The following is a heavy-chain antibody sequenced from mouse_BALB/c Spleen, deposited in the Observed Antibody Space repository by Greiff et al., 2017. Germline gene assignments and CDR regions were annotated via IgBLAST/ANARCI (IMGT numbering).Heavy chain of an antibody. D-gene: IGHD2-3*01. Sequence: QVQVKQPGPELVKPGAPVKLSCKASGYTFTGYWMNWVKQRPGRGLEWIGRIDPSDSETHYNQKFKDKATRIVDKSSSTAYIQLRSLTSEESAVYYCERWLLDYAMDYWGQGTSVTVSS. V-gene: IGHV1-69*02. J-gene: IGHJ4*01. CDR2: IDPSDSET. CDR3: ERWLLDYAMDY. CDR1: GYTFTGYW.